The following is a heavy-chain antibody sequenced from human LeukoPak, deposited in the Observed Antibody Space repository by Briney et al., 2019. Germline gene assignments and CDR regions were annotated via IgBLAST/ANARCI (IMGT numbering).Heavy chain of an antibody. CDR3: ASLICIAARPGAFDY. J-gene: IGHJ4*02. CDR1: GFTFSSYS. D-gene: IGHD6-6*01. CDR2: ISSSSSTI. V-gene: IGHV3-48*01. Sequence: QPGESLRLSCAATGFTFSSYSMNWVRQAPGKGLEWVSYISSSSSTIYYADSVKGRFTISRDNAKNSLYLQMNSLRAEDTAVYYCASLICIAARPGAFDYRGQGTLVTVSS.